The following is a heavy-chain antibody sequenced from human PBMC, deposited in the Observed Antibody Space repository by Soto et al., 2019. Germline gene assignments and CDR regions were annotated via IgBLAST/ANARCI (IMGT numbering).Heavy chain of an antibody. CDR1: GYTFTIYD. CDR3: ARSGYSSGWYIYWYFDL. J-gene: IGHJ2*01. D-gene: IGHD6-19*01. Sequence: GASVKVSCKASGYTFTIYDINWVRQATGQGLEWMGWMNPNSGNTGYAQKFQGRVTMTRNTSISTAYMELSSLRSEDTAVYYCARSGYSSGWYIYWYFDLWGRGTLVTVSS. CDR2: MNPNSGNT. V-gene: IGHV1-8*01.